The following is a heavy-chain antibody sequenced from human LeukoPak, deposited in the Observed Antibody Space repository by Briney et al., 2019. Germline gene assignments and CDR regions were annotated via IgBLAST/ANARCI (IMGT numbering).Heavy chain of an antibody. CDR3: ASEVRDS. CDR1: GFTFSRYG. V-gene: IGHV3-33*01. D-gene: IGHD5-24*01. J-gene: IGHJ4*02. CDR2: IWFDGSNK. Sequence: GGSLRLSCAASGFTFSRYGMHWVRQAPGRGLEWVAVIWFDGSNKFYADSVKGRFTISRDNSKNTLYLQMNRLRAEGTAVYYCASEVRDSWGQGTLVTVSS.